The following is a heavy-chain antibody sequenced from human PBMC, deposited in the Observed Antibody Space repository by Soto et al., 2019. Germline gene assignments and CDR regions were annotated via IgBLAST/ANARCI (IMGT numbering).Heavy chain of an antibody. CDR3: ARDQDDSSDAFDI. D-gene: IGHD3-3*01. J-gene: IGHJ3*02. CDR2: ISSAGITI. V-gene: IGHV3-48*01. CDR1: GFTFSSYS. Sequence: PGGSLRLSCAASGFTFSSYSMNWVRQAPGKGLEWVSYISSAGITIYYADSVKGRFTISRDNAKNSLYLQMNSLRAEDTAVYYCARDQDDSSDAFDIWGQGTMVTVSS.